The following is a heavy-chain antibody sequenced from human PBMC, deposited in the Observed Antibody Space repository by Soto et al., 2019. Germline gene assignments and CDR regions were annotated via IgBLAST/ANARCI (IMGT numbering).Heavy chain of an antibody. D-gene: IGHD3-3*01. CDR3: AKATLRVVHPLVLDY. Sequence: PGGSLRLSCEASGFTFSSYAMNWVRQAPGKGLEWISVISGSGGATYFADSVKGRFVISRDNSKNTLYLQMNSLRAEDTAIYYCAKATLRVVHPLVLDYWGQGSLGTVSS. V-gene: IGHV3-23*01. J-gene: IGHJ4*02. CDR2: ISGSGGAT. CDR1: GFTFSSYA.